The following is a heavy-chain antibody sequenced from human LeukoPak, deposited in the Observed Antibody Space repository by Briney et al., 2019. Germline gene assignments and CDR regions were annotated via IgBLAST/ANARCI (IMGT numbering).Heavy chain of an antibody. J-gene: IGHJ6*02. CDR1: GYTLTELS. CDR2: FDPEDGET. D-gene: IGHD3-10*01. CDR3: ATDQRGAGLGFVYGSGSFNGLDV. Sequence: ASVKVSCKVSGYTLTELSMHWVRQAPGKGLEWMGGFDPEDGETIYAQKFQGRVTMTEDTSTDTGYMELSSLRSEDTAVYYCATDQRGAGLGFVYGSGSFNGLDVWGQGTTVTASS. V-gene: IGHV1-24*01.